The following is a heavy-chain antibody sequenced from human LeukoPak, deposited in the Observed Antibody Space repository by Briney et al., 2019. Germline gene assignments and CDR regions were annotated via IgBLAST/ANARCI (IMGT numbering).Heavy chain of an antibody. Sequence: GGSLRLSCAASGFTFSSYGMHWVRQAPGKGLEWVEVISYDGSNKYYADSVKGRFTISRDDSKNTLYLQMNSLRAEDTAVYYCAKDLSIVATAFDYWGQGTLVTVSS. J-gene: IGHJ4*02. D-gene: IGHD5-12*01. CDR1: GFTFSSYG. V-gene: IGHV3-30*18. CDR3: AKDLSIVATAFDY. CDR2: ISYDGSNK.